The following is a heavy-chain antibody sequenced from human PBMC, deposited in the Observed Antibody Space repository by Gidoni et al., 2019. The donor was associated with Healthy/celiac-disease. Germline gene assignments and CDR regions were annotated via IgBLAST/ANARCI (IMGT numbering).Heavy chain of an antibody. CDR2: MNPNSGNT. Sequence: QEQLVQSGAEGKKPGASVKVSCKASGYTVTSYDSNWVRQATGQGLEWMGWMNPNSGNTGYAQQFQGRVTMTRDTSTNTAYMELSSLRSEDTAVYYCARLDDNIWGTPSCWGQGTLVTVSS. D-gene: IGHD3-16*01. J-gene: IGHJ4*02. CDR1: GYTVTSYD. V-gene: IGHV1-8*01. CDR3: ARLDDNIWGTPSC.